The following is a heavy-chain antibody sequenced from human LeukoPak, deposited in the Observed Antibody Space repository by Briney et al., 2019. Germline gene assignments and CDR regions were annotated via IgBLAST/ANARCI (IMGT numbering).Heavy chain of an antibody. CDR2: SSGSGGST. J-gene: IGHJ5*02. V-gene: IGHV3-23*01. CDR1: GFTFSDYA. Sequence: PTGGSLRLSCAASGFTFSDYAMSWVRQAPGKGLEWVSASSGSGGSTYYADSVKGRFTISRDNAKNSLYLQMNSLRAEDTAVYYCARDYNIGTGYYTNWFDPWGQGTLVTVSS. D-gene: IGHD3-9*01. CDR3: ARDYNIGTGYYTNWFDP.